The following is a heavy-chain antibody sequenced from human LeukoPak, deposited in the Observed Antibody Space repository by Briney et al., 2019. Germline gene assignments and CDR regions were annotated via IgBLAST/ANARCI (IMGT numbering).Heavy chain of an antibody. Sequence: ASVKVSCKASGYTFTSYYMHWVRQAPGQGLEWMGIINPSGGSTSYAQKFQGRVTMTRDMSTSTVYMELSSLRSEDTAVYYCASNSKLWFGESTQHYYYYYMDVWGKGTTVTVSS. J-gene: IGHJ6*03. CDR1: GYTFTSYY. V-gene: IGHV1-46*01. CDR3: ASNSKLWFGESTQHYYYYYMDV. CDR2: INPSGGST. D-gene: IGHD3-10*01.